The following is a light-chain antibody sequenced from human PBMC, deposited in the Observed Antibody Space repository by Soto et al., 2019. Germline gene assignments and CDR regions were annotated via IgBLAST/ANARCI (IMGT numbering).Light chain of an antibody. V-gene: IGLV8-61*01. J-gene: IGLJ7*01. Sequence: QTVVTQEPSFSVSPGGTVTLTCGLTSGSVSTGYYPSWYQQTPGQAPRTLVYSTNTRSSGVPDRFSGSILGNKAALTITGAQADDESDYYCVLYMCGGISVFGGGTKLTVL. CDR3: VLYMCGGISV. CDR1: SGSVSTGYY. CDR2: STN.